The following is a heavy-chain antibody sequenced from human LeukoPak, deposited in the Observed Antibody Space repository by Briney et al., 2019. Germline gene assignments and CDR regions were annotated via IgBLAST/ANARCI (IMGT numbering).Heavy chain of an antibody. CDR2: INPSNGST. Sequence: ASVKVSCKTSGYTFTSYYMHWVRQAPGQGHEWMGIINPSNGSTSCAQKFQGRVTMTRDMSTSTVYMELSSLRSEDTAVYYCARDPLRFGELLGYFDYWGQGTLVTVSS. CDR1: GYTFTSYY. V-gene: IGHV1-46*01. J-gene: IGHJ4*02. D-gene: IGHD3-10*01. CDR3: ARDPLRFGELLGYFDY.